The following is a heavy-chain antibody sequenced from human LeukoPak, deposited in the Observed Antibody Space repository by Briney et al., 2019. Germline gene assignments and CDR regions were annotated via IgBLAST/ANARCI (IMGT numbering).Heavy chain of an antibody. Sequence: PSETLSLTSTVSGGSISSSSYYWGWVRQPPGKGLEWIGSIYYSGSTNYNPSLKSRVTISVDTSKNQFSLKMSSVTAADTAVYYCARARDGHINNRFDPWGQGTLVIVSS. CDR2: IYYSGST. V-gene: IGHV4-39*07. J-gene: IGHJ5*02. CDR3: ARARDGHINNRFDP. D-gene: IGHD5-24*01. CDR1: GGSISSSSYY.